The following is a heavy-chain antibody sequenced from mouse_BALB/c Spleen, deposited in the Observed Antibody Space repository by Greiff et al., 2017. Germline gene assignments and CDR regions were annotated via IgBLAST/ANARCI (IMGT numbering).Heavy chain of an antibody. J-gene: IGHJ4*01. CDR1: GYTFTSYW. CDR3: TRQDGYHAMDY. Sequence: QVQLQQPGAELVRPGASVKLSCKASGYTFTSYWINWVKQRPGQGLEWIGNIYPSDSYTNYNQNFKDKATLTVDKSSSTAYMQLSSPTSEDSAVYSCTRQDGYHAMDYWGQGTSVTVSS. V-gene: IGHV1-69*02. D-gene: IGHD2-3*01. CDR2: IYPSDSYT.